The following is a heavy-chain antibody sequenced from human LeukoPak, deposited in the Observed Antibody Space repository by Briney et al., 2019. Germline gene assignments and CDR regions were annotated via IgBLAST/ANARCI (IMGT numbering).Heavy chain of an antibody. V-gene: IGHV1-8*01. J-gene: IGHJ6*02. CDR1: GYTFTSYD. D-gene: IGHD2-21*02. Sequence: ASVKVSCKASGYTFTSYDINWVRQATGQGLEWMGWMNPNSGNTGYAQKFQGRVTMTRNTSISTAYMELSSLRSEDTAVYYCASRAYCGGDCPRACYYYGMDVWGQGTTVTVSS. CDR3: ASRAYCGGDCPRACYYYGMDV. CDR2: MNPNSGNT.